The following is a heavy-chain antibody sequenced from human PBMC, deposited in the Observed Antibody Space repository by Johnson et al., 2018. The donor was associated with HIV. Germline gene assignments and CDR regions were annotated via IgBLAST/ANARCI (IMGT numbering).Heavy chain of an antibody. V-gene: IGHV3-23*04. J-gene: IGHJ3*01. CDR3: TTDANWNYGQGAFDV. D-gene: IGHD1-7*01. Sequence: EMQLVESGGGLVQPGGSLRLSCAASGFTFSSYAMSWVRQAPGKGLAWVSAISGSGGSTYYADSVKGRFTISRDNSKNTLYLQMNSLKTEDTAIYCCTTDANWNYGQGAFDVWGQGTTVTVSS. CDR2: ISGSGGST. CDR1: GFTFSSYA.